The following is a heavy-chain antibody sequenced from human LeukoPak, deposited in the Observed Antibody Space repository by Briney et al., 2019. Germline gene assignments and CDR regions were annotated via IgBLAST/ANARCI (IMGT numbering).Heavy chain of an antibody. J-gene: IGHJ6*02. D-gene: IGHD3-10*01. CDR1: GYTFTSYY. CDR3: ATTWPYYYGSGSRTTIYYYGMDV. CDR2: FDPEDGET. Sequence: ASVKVSCKASGYTFTSYYMRWVRQAPGKGLEWMGGFDPEDGETIYAQKFQGRVTMTEDTSTDTAYMELSSLRSEDTAVYYCATTWPYYYGSGSRTTIYYYGMDVWGQGTTVTVSS. V-gene: IGHV1-24*01.